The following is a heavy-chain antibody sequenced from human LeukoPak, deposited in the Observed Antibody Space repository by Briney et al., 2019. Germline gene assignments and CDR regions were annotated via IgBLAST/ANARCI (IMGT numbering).Heavy chain of an antibody. D-gene: IGHD3-10*01. Sequence: SETLSLTCAVYGGSFSGYYWSWIRQPPGKGLEWIGEINHSGSTNYNPSLKSRVTISVDTSKNQFSLKLSSVTAADTAVYYCARAKRVVTYYYGWGSYFYWGQGTLVTVSS. V-gene: IGHV4-34*01. CDR1: GGSFSGYY. CDR3: ARAKRVVTYYYGWGSYFY. CDR2: INHSGST. J-gene: IGHJ4*02.